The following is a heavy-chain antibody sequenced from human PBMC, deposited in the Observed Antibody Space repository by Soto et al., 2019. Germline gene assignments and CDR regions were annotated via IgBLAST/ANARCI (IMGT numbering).Heavy chain of an antibody. CDR1: GGSFSGYY. D-gene: IGHD3-3*01. J-gene: IGHJ4*02. V-gene: IGHV4-34*01. Sequence: QVQLQQWGAGLLKPSETLSLTCAVYGGSFSGYYWSWIRQPPGKGLEWIGEINHSGSTNYNPSLKSRVTISVDTSKNQFSLKLSSVTAADTAVYYCARLRGDDFSVYFDYWGQGTLVTVSS. CDR2: INHSGST. CDR3: ARLRGDDFSVYFDY.